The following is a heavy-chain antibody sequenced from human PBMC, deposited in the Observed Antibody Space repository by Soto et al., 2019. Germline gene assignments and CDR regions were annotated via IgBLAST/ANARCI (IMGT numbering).Heavy chain of an antibody. D-gene: IGHD6-13*01. CDR1: GYTFTGYY. V-gene: IGHV1-2*04. CDR2: INPNSGGT. J-gene: IGHJ6*02. CDR3: ARGDHYSSSWALYYYYGIDV. Sequence: GASVKVSCKASGYTFTGYYMHWVRQAPGQGLEWMGWINPNSGGTNYAQKLQGWVTMTRDTSISTAYMELSRLRSDDTAVYYCARGDHYSSSWALYYYYGIDVWGQGTTVTVSS.